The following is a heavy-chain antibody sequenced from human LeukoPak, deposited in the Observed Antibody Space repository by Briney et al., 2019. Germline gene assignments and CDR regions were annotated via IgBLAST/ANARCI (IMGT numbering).Heavy chain of an antibody. V-gene: IGHV3-7*01. D-gene: IGHD2-2*01. CDR2: IKQDETEK. CDR3: AKDIVVVPAAIDYYYYYGMDV. Sequence: GGSLRLSCTASGFTFSNFWMGWVRQAPGKGLEWVANIKQDETEKFYLGSVKGRFTISRDNSKNTLYLQMNSLRAEDTAVYYCAKDIVVVPAAIDYYYYYGMDVWGQGTTVTVSS. J-gene: IGHJ6*02. CDR1: GFTFSNFW.